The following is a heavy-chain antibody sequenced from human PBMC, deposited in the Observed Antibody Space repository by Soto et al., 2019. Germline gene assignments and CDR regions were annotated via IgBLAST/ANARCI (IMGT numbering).Heavy chain of an antibody. D-gene: IGHD3-10*01. J-gene: IGHJ6*02. V-gene: IGHV1-8*01. CDR1: GYTFITYD. CDR3: ARSRTRKYYYGSGDPYYYYYGMDV. Sequence: ASGKVSCKASGYTFITYDMNWVRQAPGQGLEWMGWMNPSNGNAGYAHKFQGKLTMTRNASISTAYMELSSLRSQDTAVYYCARSRTRKYYYGSGDPYYYYYGMDVWGQGTTVTVSS. CDR2: MNPSNGNA.